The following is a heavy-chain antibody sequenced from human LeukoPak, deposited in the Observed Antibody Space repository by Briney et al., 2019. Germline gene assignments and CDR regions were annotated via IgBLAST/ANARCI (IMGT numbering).Heavy chain of an antibody. D-gene: IGHD3-3*01. CDR1: GGTFSGYY. J-gene: IGHJ4*02. CDR3: GRGPGINLEWLLPEPYYFDY. V-gene: IGHV4-34*01. Sequence: SETLSLTCAVSGGTFSGYYWSWIRQPPGQGLEWIGEINHSGGTNYNPHHMSRVTIIAEKTKTQTSLKLMTGTGADTAAFYCGRGPGINLEWLLPEPYYFDYWGQGTLVTVSS. CDR2: INHSGGT.